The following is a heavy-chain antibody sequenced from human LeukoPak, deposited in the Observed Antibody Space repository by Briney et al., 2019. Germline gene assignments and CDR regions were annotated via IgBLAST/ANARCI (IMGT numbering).Heavy chain of an antibody. CDR2: INHSGST. J-gene: IGHJ4*02. Sequence: PSETLSHTCAVYGGSFSGYYWSWIRQPPGKGLEWIGEINHSGSTNYNPSLKSRVTISVDTSKNQFSLKLSSVTAADTAVYYCARNPGYSSSWYRLRAYYFDYWGQGTLVTVSS. D-gene: IGHD6-13*01. CDR3: ARNPGYSSSWYRLRAYYFDY. V-gene: IGHV4-34*01. CDR1: GGSFSGYY.